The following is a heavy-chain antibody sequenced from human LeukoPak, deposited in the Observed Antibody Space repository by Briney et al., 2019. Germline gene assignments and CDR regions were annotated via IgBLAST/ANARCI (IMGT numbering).Heavy chain of an antibody. CDR2: INHSGST. Sequence: SETLSLTCAVYGGSFSGYYWSWIRQPPGKGLEWIGEINHSGSTNYNPPLKSRVTISVDTSKNQFSLKLSSVTAADTAVYYCARVDYLDAFDIRGQGTMVTVSS. CDR1: GGSFSGYY. V-gene: IGHV4-34*01. J-gene: IGHJ3*02. D-gene: IGHD3-16*01. CDR3: ARVDYLDAFDI.